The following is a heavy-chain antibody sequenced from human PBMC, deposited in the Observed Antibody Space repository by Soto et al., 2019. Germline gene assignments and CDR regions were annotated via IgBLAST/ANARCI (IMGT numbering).Heavy chain of an antibody. CDR3: AKSRVGGSLGLVDV. CDR2: ITPIFGTP. Sequence: QVQLVQSGAEVKKPGSSVKVSCKASGDTLSKYGVSWVRQAPGQGLEWMGGITPIFGTPTYAQRFQGRVNSTADKSMSTSHVELTSLTSDDTAVDYCAKSRVGGSLGLVDVWGQGKTVTGSS. J-gene: IGHJ6*02. CDR1: GDTLSKYG. D-gene: IGHD2-15*01. V-gene: IGHV1-69*06.